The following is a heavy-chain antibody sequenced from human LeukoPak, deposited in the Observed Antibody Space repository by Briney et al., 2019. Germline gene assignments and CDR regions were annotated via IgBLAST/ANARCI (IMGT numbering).Heavy chain of an antibody. D-gene: IGHD3-16*01. V-gene: IGHV3-7*01. CDR3: ARAFFGGYANY. CDR1: GFTFSSYW. CDR2: IKQDGSEK. J-gene: IGHJ4*02. Sequence: GGSLRLSRAASGFTFSSYWMSWVRQAPGKGLEWVANIKQDGSEKYYVDSVKGRFTISRDNAKNSLYLQMNSLRAEDTAVYYCARAFFGGYANYWGQGTLVTVSS.